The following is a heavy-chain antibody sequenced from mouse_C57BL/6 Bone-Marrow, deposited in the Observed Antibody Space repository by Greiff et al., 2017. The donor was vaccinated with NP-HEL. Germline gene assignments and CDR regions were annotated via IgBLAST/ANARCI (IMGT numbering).Heavy chain of an antibody. CDR2: IRLKSDNYAT. V-gene: IGHV6-3*01. D-gene: IGHD6-1*01. CDR3: TGTPFGLLYYAMDY. Sequence: DVKLQESGGGLVQPGGSMKLSCVASGFTFSNYWMNWVRQSPEKGLEWVAQIRLKSDNYATHYAESVKGRFTISRDDSKSSVYLQMNNLGAEDTGIYYCTGTPFGLLYYAMDYWGQGTSVTVSS. J-gene: IGHJ4*01. CDR1: GFTFSNYW.